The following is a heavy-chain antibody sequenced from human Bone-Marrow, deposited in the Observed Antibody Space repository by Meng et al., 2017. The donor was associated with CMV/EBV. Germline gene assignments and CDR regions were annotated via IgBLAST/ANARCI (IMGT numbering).Heavy chain of an antibody. D-gene: IGHD2-2*01. CDR1: GGTFSSYA. V-gene: IGHV1-69*05. CDR2: IIPIFGTA. J-gene: IGHJ6*02. Sequence: SVKVSCKASGGTFSSYAISWVRQAPGQGLEWMGGIIPIFGTANYAQKFQGRVTITTDESTSTAYTELSSLRSEDTAVYYCATSGEGSSTSYYYYGMDVWGQRNTVTVSS. CDR3: ATSGEGSSTSYYYYGMDV.